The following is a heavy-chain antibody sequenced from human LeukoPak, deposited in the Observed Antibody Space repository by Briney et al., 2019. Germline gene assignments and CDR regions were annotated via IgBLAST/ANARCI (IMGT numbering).Heavy chain of an antibody. V-gene: IGHV3-30-3*01. J-gene: IGHJ4*02. CDR3: ARNVYNFDY. CDR2: LSYDGGIK. D-gene: IGHD3-10*02. Sequence: GGSLRLSCAASGFTFSSYAMHWVRQAPGKGLEWVAVLSYDGGIKYYADSVQGRFTISRDNAQNSLYLQMSSLRAEDTAVYYCARNVYNFDYWGQGTLVTVSS. CDR1: GFTFSSYA.